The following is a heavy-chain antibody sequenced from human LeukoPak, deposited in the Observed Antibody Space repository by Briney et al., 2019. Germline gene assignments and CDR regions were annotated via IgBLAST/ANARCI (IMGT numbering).Heavy chain of an antibody. Sequence: SETLSLTCAVYGGSFSGYYWSWIRQPPGKGLEWIGEINHSGSTNYSPSLKSRVTISVDTSKNQFSLKLSSVTAADTAVYYCARRSSGTRSFAYWGQGTLVTVSS. CDR3: ARRSSGTRSFAY. V-gene: IGHV4-34*01. J-gene: IGHJ4*02. CDR1: GGSFSGYY. D-gene: IGHD3-22*01. CDR2: INHSGST.